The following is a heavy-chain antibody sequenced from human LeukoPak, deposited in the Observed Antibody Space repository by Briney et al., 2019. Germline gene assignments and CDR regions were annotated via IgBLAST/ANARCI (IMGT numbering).Heavy chain of an antibody. Sequence: SETLSLTCTVSGASITDYFWTWIRQPAGKGLEWIGRIYTSGSTNYNPSLKSRVTISVDTSKTQFSLRLTSVTAADTAVYYCARRAHLLGYCSGGSCYSGDYFEYWGQGILVTVSS. D-gene: IGHD2-15*01. V-gene: IGHV4-4*07. CDR2: IYTSGST. CDR3: ARRAHLLGYCSGGSCYSGDYFEY. J-gene: IGHJ4*02. CDR1: GASITDYF.